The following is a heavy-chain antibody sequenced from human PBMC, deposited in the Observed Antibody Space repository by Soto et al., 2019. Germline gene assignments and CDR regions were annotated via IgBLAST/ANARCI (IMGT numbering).Heavy chain of an antibody. J-gene: IGHJ6*02. Sequence: GGSLRLSCAASGFTFSSYGMHWVRQAPGKGLEWVAVISYDGSNKYYADSVKGRFTISRDNSKNTLYLQMNSLRAEDTAVYYCVKGRLEMDVWGQGTTVTVS. CDR3: VKGRLEMDV. D-gene: IGHD1-1*01. V-gene: IGHV3-30*18. CDR1: GFTFSSYG. CDR2: ISYDGSNK.